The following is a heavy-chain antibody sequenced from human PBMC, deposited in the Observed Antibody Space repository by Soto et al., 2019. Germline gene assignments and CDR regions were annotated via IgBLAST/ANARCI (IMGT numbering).Heavy chain of an antibody. CDR3: ASRIYLIDSSGYPGDFDY. V-gene: IGHV1-69*13. D-gene: IGHD3-22*01. CDR2: IIPIFGTA. J-gene: IGHJ4*02. CDR1: GGTFSSYA. Sequence: SVKVSCKASGGTFSSYAISWLRQAPGQGLEWMGGIIPIFGTANYAQKFQGRVTITADESTSTAYMELSSLRSEDTAVYYCASRIYLIDSSGYPGDFDYWGQGTLVTVSS.